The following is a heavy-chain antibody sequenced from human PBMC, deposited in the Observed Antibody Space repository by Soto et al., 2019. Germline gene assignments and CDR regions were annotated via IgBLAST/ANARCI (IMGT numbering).Heavy chain of an antibody. V-gene: IGHV1-18*01. D-gene: IGHD1-1*01. CDR1: GYTFTTYG. CDR3: ARVWVGTTFAYYYGMDV. J-gene: IGHJ6*02. Sequence: QVQLVQSGAEVKKPGASVKVSCKASGYTFTTYGINWVRQAPGQGLEWMGWISAYNGNTNYAQKRQGRVTMTTDTSTSTAYMELRSLRSDDTAVYYCARVWVGTTFAYYYGMDVWGQGTTVTVSS. CDR2: ISAYNGNT.